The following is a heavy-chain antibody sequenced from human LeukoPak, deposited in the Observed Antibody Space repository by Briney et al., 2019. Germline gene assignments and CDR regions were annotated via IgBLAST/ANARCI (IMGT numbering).Heavy chain of an antibody. CDR1: GGSINTDY. CDR3: AKVVNNWFDP. J-gene: IGHJ5*02. CDR2: IYGDGSA. V-gene: IGHV4-4*07. Sequence: SETLSLICNVPGGSINTDYWSWIRQPAGKGLEWVGRIYGDGSAHFNPTLKSRVTMSVDTSKNQVSLRLNSVTAPDTAVYYCAKVVNNWFDPWGQGTLVTVSS.